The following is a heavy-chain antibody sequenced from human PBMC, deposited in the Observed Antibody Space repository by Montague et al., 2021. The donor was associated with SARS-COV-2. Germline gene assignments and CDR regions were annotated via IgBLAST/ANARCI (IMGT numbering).Heavy chain of an antibody. CDR1: GGSFSGYY. CDR3: ARVRYYGSGTSLGMDV. V-gene: IGHV4-34*01. CDR2: INHSGST. J-gene: IGHJ4*02. Sequence: SETLSLTCAVYGGSFSGYYWSWIRQPPGKGLEWIGEINHSGSTNYNPSLKGRVTISVDTSKDQFSLKLSSVTAAATAVDYCARVRYYGSGTSLGMDVWGQGTLVTVSS. D-gene: IGHD3-10*01.